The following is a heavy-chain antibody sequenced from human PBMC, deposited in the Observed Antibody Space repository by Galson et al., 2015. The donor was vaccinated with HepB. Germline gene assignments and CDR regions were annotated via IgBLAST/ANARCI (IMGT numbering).Heavy chain of an antibody. J-gene: IGHJ4*02. CDR1: GFTVSSNY. D-gene: IGHD3-10*01. CDR3: AILTYYFASGLDY. Sequence: SLRLSCAASGFTVSSNYMSWVRQAPGKGLEWISVIYSSGTTYYADSVKGRFTISRDNSKNTLYLQMNSLRAEDTAVYYCAILTYYFASGLDYWGQGTLVTVSS. CDR2: IYSSGTT. V-gene: IGHV3-66*01.